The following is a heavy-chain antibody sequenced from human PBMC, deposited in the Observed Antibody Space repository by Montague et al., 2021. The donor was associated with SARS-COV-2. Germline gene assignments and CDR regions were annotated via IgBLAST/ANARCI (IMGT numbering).Heavy chain of an antibody. D-gene: IGHD6-13*01. Sequence: SETLSLTCTVSGGSISRYSWTWIRQPPGKGLEWIGYIYNSWSTNYNSSLTLRVTISVDTSKNQFSLKLSSVAAAATAVYYCARVGGGSSGYEFAFDIWGQGTLVTVSS. CDR1: GGSISRYS. V-gene: IGHV4-59*01. J-gene: IGHJ3*02. CDR3: ARVGGGSSGYEFAFDI. CDR2: IYNSWST.